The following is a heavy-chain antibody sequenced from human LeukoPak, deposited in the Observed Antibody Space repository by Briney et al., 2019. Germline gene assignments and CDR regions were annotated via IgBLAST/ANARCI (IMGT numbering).Heavy chain of an antibody. J-gene: IGHJ4*02. Sequence: GGSLRLSCAVSGITLSSYAMSWVRQAPGKGLEWVSAISGSGGSTYYADSVKGRFTISRDNSKNTLYLQMNSLRAEDTAVYYCAKQSRLDFDYWGQGTLVTVSS. CDR1: GITLSSYA. CDR3: AKQSRLDFDY. CDR2: ISGSGGST. V-gene: IGHV3-23*01. D-gene: IGHD2-2*03.